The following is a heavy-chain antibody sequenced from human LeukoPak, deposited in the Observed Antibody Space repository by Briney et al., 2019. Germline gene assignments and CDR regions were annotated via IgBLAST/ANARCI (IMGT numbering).Heavy chain of an antibody. CDR3: ARWVVVAATPAFDX. D-gene: IGHD2-15*01. J-gene: IGHJ3*02. Sequence: SETLSLTCTVSGGSISSGSYYWSWIRQPAGKGLEWIGRIYTSGSTNYNPSLKSRVTISVDTSRNQFSLKLSSVTAADTAVYYCARWVVVAATPAFDXWGQGTMVTV. V-gene: IGHV4-61*02. CDR1: GGSISSGSYY. CDR2: IYTSGST.